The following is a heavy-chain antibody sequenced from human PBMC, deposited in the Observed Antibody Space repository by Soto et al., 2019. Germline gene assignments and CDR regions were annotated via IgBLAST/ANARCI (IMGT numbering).Heavy chain of an antibody. CDR2: IKSKTDCGTT. CDR3: TTVSQGYCSSTSCYGADALDI. V-gene: IGHV3-15*01. D-gene: IGHD2-2*01. CDR1: VFTFSNAW. J-gene: IGHJ3*02. Sequence: PGGSLRLSCAASVFTFSNAWMSLVRQAPGEGLEWVGRIKSKTDCGTTDYAAPVKGRFTVSRDYSKNTLYLQMNSLKTEDTAVYYGTTVSQGYCSSTSCYGADALDIWGQETMVTVSS.